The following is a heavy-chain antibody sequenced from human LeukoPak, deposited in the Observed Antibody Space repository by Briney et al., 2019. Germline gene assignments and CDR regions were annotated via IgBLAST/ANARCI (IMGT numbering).Heavy chain of an antibody. CDR2: IIGSAVNT. Sequence: PGESLRLSCGASGLTVSSYGMSWVRQAPGKGLEWVSTIIGSAVNTYYADSVKGRFTISRDDSKNTVYLQMNSLRAEDTAVYSCAKVGSSGYLSYFDYWGQGTLVTVSS. CDR3: AKVGSSGYLSYFDY. J-gene: IGHJ4*02. V-gene: IGHV3-23*01. D-gene: IGHD3-22*01. CDR1: GLTVSSYG.